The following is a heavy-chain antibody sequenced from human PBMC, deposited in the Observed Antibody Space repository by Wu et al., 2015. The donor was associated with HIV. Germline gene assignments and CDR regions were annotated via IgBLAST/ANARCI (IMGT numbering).Heavy chain of an antibody. CDR1: GYTFTDHD. Sequence: QVQLVQSGAEVKKPGASVKVSCKASGYTFTDHDINWVRQATGQGLEWMGWMNPXSGNTGYAQKFQGRVIMTRDTSISTAYMELSSLRSEDTAEYYCARARGYSYGFDYWGQATLVTVSS. J-gene: IGHJ4*02. CDR3: ARARGYSYGFDY. V-gene: IGHV1-8*01. D-gene: IGHD5-18*01. CDR2: MNPXSGNT.